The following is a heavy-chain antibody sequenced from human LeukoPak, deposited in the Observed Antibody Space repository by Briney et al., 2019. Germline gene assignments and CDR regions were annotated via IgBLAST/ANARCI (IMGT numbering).Heavy chain of an antibody. CDR1: GFTFSSFA. V-gene: IGHV3-23*01. Sequence: GGSLRLSCAASGFTFSSFAMSWLRQAPGQGLEWVSAISGSGGSTYYAVSVKGRFTISRDNSKNTLYLQMNSLRAEDTAVYYCLPSGELLPLRFDYWGQGTLVTVSS. CDR2: ISGSGGST. CDR3: LPSGELLPLRFDY. D-gene: IGHD1-26*01. J-gene: IGHJ4*02.